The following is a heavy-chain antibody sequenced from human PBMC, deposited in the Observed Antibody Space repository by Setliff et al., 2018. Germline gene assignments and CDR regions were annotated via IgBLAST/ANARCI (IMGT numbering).Heavy chain of an antibody. D-gene: IGHD3-3*01. CDR1: GFTFSSYS. CDR3: ARATLTIFGVVTPFDY. J-gene: IGHJ4*02. CDR2: ISSSSSYI. Sequence: GGSLRLSCAASGFTFSSYSMNWVRQAPGKGLEWVSSISSSSSYIYYADSVKGRFTISRDNAKNSLYLQMNSLRAEDTAVYYCARATLTIFGVVTPFDYWGQGTLVTVSS. V-gene: IGHV3-21*01.